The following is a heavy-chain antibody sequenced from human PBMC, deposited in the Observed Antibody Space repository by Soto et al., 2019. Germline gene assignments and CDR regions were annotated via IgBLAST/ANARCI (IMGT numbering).Heavy chain of an antibody. CDR3: ARFGYAFDI. V-gene: IGHV4-59*01. Sequence: SETLSLTCTVSGVSISSYYWSWIRQPPGKGLEWIGYIYYSGSTNYNPSLKSRVTISVDTSKNQFSLKLSYVTAADTAVYYCARFGYAFDIWGQGTMVTV. CDR1: GVSISSYY. J-gene: IGHJ3*02. CDR2: IYYSGST. D-gene: IGHD3-10*01.